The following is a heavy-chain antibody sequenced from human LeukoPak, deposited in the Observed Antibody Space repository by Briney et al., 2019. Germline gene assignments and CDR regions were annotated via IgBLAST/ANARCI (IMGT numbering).Heavy chain of an antibody. CDR2: IIGSGGST. J-gene: IGHJ6*03. Sequence: GGSLRLSCAASGFTFSSYAMSWVRQAPGKGLEWVSAIIGSGGSTYYADSVKGRFTISRDNSKSTLYLQMNTLRAEDTAVYYCAKDWMVRGVMGYYYYMDVWGKGTTVTVSS. CDR1: GFTFSSYA. V-gene: IGHV3-23*01. CDR3: AKDWMVRGVMGYYYYMDV. D-gene: IGHD3-10*01.